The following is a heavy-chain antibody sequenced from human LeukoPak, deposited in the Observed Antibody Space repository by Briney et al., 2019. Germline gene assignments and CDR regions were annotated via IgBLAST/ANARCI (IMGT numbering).Heavy chain of an antibody. J-gene: IGHJ4*02. CDR1: GGSFSGYY. CDR3: ASARQKLFDY. V-gene: IGHV4-34*01. CDR2: INHSGST. Sequence: SETLSLTCAVYGGSFSGYYWSWIRQPPGKGLEGIGEINHSGSTNYNPSLKSRVTISVDTSKNQFSLKLSSVTAADTAVYYCASARQKLFDYWGQGTLVTVSS.